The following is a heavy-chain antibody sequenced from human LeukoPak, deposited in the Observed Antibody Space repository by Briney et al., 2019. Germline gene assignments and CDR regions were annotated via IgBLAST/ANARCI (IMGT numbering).Heavy chain of an antibody. J-gene: IGHJ4*02. V-gene: IGHV3-74*01. Sequence: GGSLRLSCAASGFTFSSSFMDWVRQVPGKGLAWVSRINHGNITTYADSVKGRFTISRNNAKNTLYLQMNSLRAEDTAVYYCARPFYFDRIDIWGQGTLVTVSS. CDR1: GFTFSSSF. CDR2: INHGNIT. CDR3: ARPFYFDRIDI. D-gene: IGHD3-22*01.